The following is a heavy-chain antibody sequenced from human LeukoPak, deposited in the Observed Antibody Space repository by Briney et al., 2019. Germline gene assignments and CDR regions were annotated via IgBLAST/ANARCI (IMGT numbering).Heavy chain of an antibody. CDR3: ARGWGYFDY. V-gene: IGHV4-59*01. D-gene: IGHD3-16*01. Sequence: SETLSLTCTVSGGSISSYYWSWIRQPPGKGLEWIGYFYYSGSTNYNPSLNSRVTISVDTSKNLLSLNLSSVTAADTAVYYCARGWGYFDYGGQGTLVTVSS. CDR1: GGSISSYY. CDR2: FYYSGST. J-gene: IGHJ4*02.